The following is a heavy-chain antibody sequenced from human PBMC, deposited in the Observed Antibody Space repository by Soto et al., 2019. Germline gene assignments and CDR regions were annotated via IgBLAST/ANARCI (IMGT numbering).Heavy chain of an antibody. CDR2: INAGNGYT. D-gene: IGHD3-22*01. V-gene: IGHV1-3*01. CDR1: GYAFTGYA. Sequence: QAHLVQSGAEVRKPGASVKLSCTAAGYAFTGYAIHWVRQAPGQGLEWMGWINAGNGYTKFAQNFQGRVSVTRDTSSSMAYMELSSLRLEDTAVYYCARGDYYDSSGLDLWGQGTLVTVSS. CDR3: ARGDYYDSSGLDL. J-gene: IGHJ5*02.